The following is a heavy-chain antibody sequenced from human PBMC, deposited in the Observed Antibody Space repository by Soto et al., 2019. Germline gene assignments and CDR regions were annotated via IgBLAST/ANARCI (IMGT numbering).Heavy chain of an antibody. V-gene: IGHV3-23*01. J-gene: IGHJ6*02. D-gene: IGHD2-2*03. Sequence: EVQLLESGGGLVQPGGSLRLSCAASGFTFSSYAMSWVRQAPGKGLEWVSAISGSGGSTYYADSVKGRFTISRDNSKNTLYLQMNSVRVEDTAVYYCAKVDRPGVYYYGTDVWGQGATVTVS. CDR2: ISGSGGST. CDR3: AKVDRPGVYYYGTDV. CDR1: GFTFSSYA.